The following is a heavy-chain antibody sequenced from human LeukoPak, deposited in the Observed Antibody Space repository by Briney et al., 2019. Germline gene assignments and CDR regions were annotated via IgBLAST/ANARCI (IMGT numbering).Heavy chain of an antibody. D-gene: IGHD1-26*01. CDR3: ARGVRSYGDYDY. CDR1: GGSISSYH. J-gene: IGHJ4*02. V-gene: IGHV4-59*01. CDR2: IYYSGST. Sequence: SETLSLTCTVSGGSISSYHWSWIRQPPGKGLEWIGYIYYSGSTNYNPSLKSRVTISVDTSKNQFSLKLSSVTAADTAVYYCARGVRSYGDYDYWGQGTLVTVSS.